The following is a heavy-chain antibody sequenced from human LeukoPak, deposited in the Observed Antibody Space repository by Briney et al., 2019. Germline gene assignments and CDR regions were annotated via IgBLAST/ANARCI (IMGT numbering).Heavy chain of an antibody. V-gene: IGHV1-18*01. D-gene: IGHD3-3*01. Sequence: ASVKVSCKVSGYTLTELSMHWVRQAPGQGLEWMGWISAYNGNTNYAQKLQGRVTMTTDTSTSTAYMELRSLRSDDTAVYYCARAYTMSDAFDIWGQGTMVTVSS. CDR3: ARAYTMSDAFDI. CDR1: GYTLTELS. CDR2: ISAYNGNT. J-gene: IGHJ3*02.